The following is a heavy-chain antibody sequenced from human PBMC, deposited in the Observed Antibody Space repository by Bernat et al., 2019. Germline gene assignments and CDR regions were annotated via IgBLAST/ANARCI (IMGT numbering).Heavy chain of an antibody. CDR2: INPNSGGA. V-gene: IGHV1-2*04. CDR1: GYTFTDYY. CDR3: AIDGGKTGVARGMAV. J-gene: IGHJ6*02. Sequence: QVQLVQSGAEVKNPGASVKVSCKASGYTFTDYYVHWVRQAPGQGLEWMGWINPNSGGANDAQNFQGWVTMTRVTSLSTAYMGLSRLGSEDPDVYYWAIDGGKTGVARGMAVWGQGTTVTVSS. D-gene: IGHD3-10*01.